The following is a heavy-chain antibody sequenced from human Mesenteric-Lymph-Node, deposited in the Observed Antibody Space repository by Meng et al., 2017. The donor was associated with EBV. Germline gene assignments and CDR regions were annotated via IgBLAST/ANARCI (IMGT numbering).Heavy chain of an antibody. CDR1: GGSVTSGSYY. D-gene: IGHD1-1*01. CDR2: IHYSGST. J-gene: IGHJ4*02. CDR3: ARGRRGVQYFDF. V-gene: IGHV4-61*01. Sequence: ELRGSGPGLVKPSGTLSLPCTDSGGSVTSGSYYWNWIRQPPGKRLEWIGYIHYSGSTNYNPSLKSQITISVDTSKNQLSLRVSHVTAADTAVYYCARGRRGVQYFDFWGQGALVTVSS.